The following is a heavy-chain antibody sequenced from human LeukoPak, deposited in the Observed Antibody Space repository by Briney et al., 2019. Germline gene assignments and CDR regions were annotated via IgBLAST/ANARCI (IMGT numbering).Heavy chain of an antibody. D-gene: IGHD3-22*01. J-gene: IGHJ4*02. CDR3: AREGLDTSDYYGSRLDY. Sequence: ASVKVSCKASGYTFTTYYMHWVRQAPGQGLEWMGIINPGDGSTSYAQKFQDRVTMTRDTSTSTVYMELSSLRSEDTAVYYCAREGLDTSDYYGSRLDYWGPGTLVTVSS. V-gene: IGHV1-46*01. CDR1: GYTFTTYY. CDR2: INPGDGST.